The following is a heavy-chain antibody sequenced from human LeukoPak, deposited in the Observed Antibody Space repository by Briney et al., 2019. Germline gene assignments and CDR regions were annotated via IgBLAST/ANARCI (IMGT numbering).Heavy chain of an antibody. CDR3: ARIGVGELDY. V-gene: IGHV1-46*01. CDR1: GYTSTSYY. CDR2: INPSGGST. D-gene: IGHD1-26*01. J-gene: IGHJ4*02. Sequence: WASVKVSCKASGYTSTSYYMHRVRQAPGQGLEWMGIINPSGGSTSYAQKFQGRVTMTRDTSTSTVYMELSSLRSEDTAVYYCARIGVGELDYWGQGTLVTVSS.